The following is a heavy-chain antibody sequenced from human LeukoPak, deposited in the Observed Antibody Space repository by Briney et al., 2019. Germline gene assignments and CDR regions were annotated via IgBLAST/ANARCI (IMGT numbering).Heavy chain of an antibody. CDR3: ARGILRGLGPDY. D-gene: IGHD5/OR15-5a*01. Sequence: GGSLRLSCAASGFSFGDYWMHWVRQAPGKGLVWVSRINSDGSTTSYADSAKGRFTISRDNAKNTLYLQMNSLRVEDTAVYYCARGILRGLGPDYWGLGTLVTVSS. V-gene: IGHV3-74*01. CDR2: INSDGSTT. J-gene: IGHJ4*02. CDR1: GFSFGDYW.